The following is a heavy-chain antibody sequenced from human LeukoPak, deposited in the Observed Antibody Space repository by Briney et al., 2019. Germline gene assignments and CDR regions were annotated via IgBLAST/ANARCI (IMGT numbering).Heavy chain of an antibody. D-gene: IGHD1-26*01. CDR2: INGDGRNI. J-gene: IGHJ4*02. CDR3: ARDQYDGTYFLGY. V-gene: IGHV3-74*01. Sequence: GGSLRLSCVASGFTFSSYWMHWVRQDPRKGLVWVSRINGDGRNINYADSVRGRFTISRDNAKNTLYLQMNSLRAEDTAVYYCARDQYDGTYFLGYWGQGALITVSS. CDR1: GFTFSSYW.